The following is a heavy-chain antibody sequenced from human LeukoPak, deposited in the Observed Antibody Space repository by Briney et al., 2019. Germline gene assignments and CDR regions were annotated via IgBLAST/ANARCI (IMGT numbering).Heavy chain of an antibody. CDR1: GYTFTSYD. CDR3: ARVLYYDSSGYYYVFNY. CDR2: MNPNSGNT. Sequence: VASVKVSCKASGYTFTSYDINWVRQATGQGLEWMGWMNPNSGNTGYAQKFQGRVTMTRNTSISTAYMELSSLRSEDTAVYYCARVLYYDSSGYYYVFNYWGQGTLVTVSS. V-gene: IGHV1-8*01. D-gene: IGHD3-22*01. J-gene: IGHJ4*02.